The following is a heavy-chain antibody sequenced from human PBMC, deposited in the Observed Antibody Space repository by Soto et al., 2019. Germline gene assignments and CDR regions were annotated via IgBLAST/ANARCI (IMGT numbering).Heavy chain of an antibody. J-gene: IGHJ6*02. CDR3: ARSNTDIVLMEASNGMDV. D-gene: IGHD2-8*01. V-gene: IGHV1-46*01. CDR2: INPSGGST. Sequence: ASVKVSCKASGYTFTSYYMQWVRQAPGQGLEWMGIINPSGGSTSYAQKFQGRVTMTRDTSTSTVYMELSSLRSEDTAVYYCARSNTDIVLMEASNGMDVWGQGTTVTVSS. CDR1: GYTFTSYY.